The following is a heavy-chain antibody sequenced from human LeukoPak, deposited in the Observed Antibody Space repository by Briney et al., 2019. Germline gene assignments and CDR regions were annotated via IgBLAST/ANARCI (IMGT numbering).Heavy chain of an antibody. CDR1: GYRFTSYW. J-gene: IGHJ4*02. CDR3: ARGGYCTSSSCGNFDY. V-gene: IGHV5-51*01. D-gene: IGHD2-2*01. CDR2: IYPGDSDT. Sequence: GESLKISCKGSGYRFTSYWIGWVRQMPGKGLEGMGIIYPGDSDTRYSPSFQGQVTISADKSISTAYLQWSSLKASDTAMYYCARGGYCTSSSCGNFDYWGRGTLVTVSS.